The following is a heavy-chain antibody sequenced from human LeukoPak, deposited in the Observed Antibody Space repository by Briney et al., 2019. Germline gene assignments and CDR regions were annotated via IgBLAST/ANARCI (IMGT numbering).Heavy chain of an antibody. CDR2: INPNSGGT. CDR1: GYTFTGYY. D-gene: IGHD2-8*01. Sequence: ASVNVSCMASGYTFTGYYMHWVRQAPGQGLEWMGRINPNSGGTNYAQKFQGRVTMTRDTSISTAYMELSRLRSDDTAVYYCAREETPQDIVLMVYDYYYYYGMDVWGQGTTVTVSS. J-gene: IGHJ6*02. V-gene: IGHV1-2*06. CDR3: AREETPQDIVLMVYDYYYYYGMDV.